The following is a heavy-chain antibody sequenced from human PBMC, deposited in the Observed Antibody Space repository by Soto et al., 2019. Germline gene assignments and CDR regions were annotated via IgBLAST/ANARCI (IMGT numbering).Heavy chain of an antibody. Sequence: CVDPGCSFSSFDIHWVRQPTGKGLEWVSTIGTAGDTYYAVSVKGRFTISRDNAKNSLSLQMNSLRAGDTAVYFCARGQEVGAHFFDSWGQGTQVTVSS. D-gene: IGHD2-15*01. J-gene: IGHJ4*02. CDR2: IGTAGDT. CDR3: ARGQEVGAHFFDS. CDR1: GCSFSSFD. V-gene: IGHV3-13*01.